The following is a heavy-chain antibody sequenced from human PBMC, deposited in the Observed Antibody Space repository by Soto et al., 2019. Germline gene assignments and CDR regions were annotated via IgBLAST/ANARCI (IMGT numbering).Heavy chain of an antibody. CDR3: ARDPEDSSGYYCSLWFDP. Sequence: ASVKVSCKASGYTFTSYGISWVRQAPGQGLEWMGWISAYNGNTNYAQKLQGRVTMTTDTSTSTAYMELRSLRSDDTAVYYCARDPEDSSGYYCSLWFDPWGQGTLVTVSS. D-gene: IGHD3-22*01. J-gene: IGHJ5*02. V-gene: IGHV1-18*01. CDR1: GYTFTSYG. CDR2: ISAYNGNT.